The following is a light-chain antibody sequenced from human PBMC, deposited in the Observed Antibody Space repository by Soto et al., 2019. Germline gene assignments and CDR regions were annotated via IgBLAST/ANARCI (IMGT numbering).Light chain of an antibody. CDR2: AAS. CDR1: QDVGSHL. CDR3: QQNCSAPPT. V-gene: IGKV3-20*01. Sequence: EIVLTQCPGTLSLSPGERATLSCRASQDVGSHLLSCYQQKPGQAPSLLICAASSRATGIPPSFSGSGSGTDFTLTISRLQPDDFATYYCQQNCSAPPTFGQGTKVDIK. J-gene: IGKJ1*01.